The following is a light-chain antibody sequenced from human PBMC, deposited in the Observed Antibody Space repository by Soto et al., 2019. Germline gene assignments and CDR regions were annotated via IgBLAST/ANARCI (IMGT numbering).Light chain of an antibody. V-gene: IGKV1-12*01. CDR1: QGIASW. CDR3: QQAHSFPRT. CDR2: AVS. J-gene: IGKJ1*01. Sequence: DIQMTQSPSSVSASVGDRVTITCRASQGIASWLVWYQQKPGKAPKFLIYAVSNLQSGVPSRFSGSGSGTDFPLTISSLQPEDFATYYCQQAHSFPRTFGQGTKVEIK.